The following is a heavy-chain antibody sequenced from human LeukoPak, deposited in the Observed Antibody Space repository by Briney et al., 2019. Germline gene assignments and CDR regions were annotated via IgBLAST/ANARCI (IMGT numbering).Heavy chain of an antibody. Sequence: ASVKVSCKASGYTFTGYYMHWVRQAPGQGLEWMGWINPNSGGTNYAQKFQGRVTMTRDTSISTAYMELSRLRSDDTAVYYCAREPLYGSGSFDYWGQGTLVTVSS. CDR1: GYTFTGYY. CDR2: INPNSGGT. CDR3: AREPLYGSGSFDY. J-gene: IGHJ4*02. V-gene: IGHV1-2*02. D-gene: IGHD3-10*01.